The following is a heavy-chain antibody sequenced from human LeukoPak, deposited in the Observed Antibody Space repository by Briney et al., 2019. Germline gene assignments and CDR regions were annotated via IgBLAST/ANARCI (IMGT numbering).Heavy chain of an antibody. V-gene: IGHV1-8*02. CDR1: GYTFTSYD. D-gene: IGHD6-13*01. Sequence: GASVKVSCKASGYTFTSYDINWVRQATGQGLEWMGWMNPNSGNTGYAQKFQGRVTMTRNTSISTAYMELSSLRSDDTAVYYCARGVTAAAGDFDYWGQGTLVTVSS. CDR2: MNPNSGNT. J-gene: IGHJ4*02. CDR3: ARGVTAAAGDFDY.